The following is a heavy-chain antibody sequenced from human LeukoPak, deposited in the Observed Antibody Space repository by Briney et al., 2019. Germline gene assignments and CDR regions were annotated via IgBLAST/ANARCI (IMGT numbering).Heavy chain of an antibody. J-gene: IGHJ4*02. Sequence: GESLKISCKGSGYTFSSSRIGWVRQMPGKGLEWVGIIYPGDSDTRYSPSFQGQVTISADKSISTAYLQWSSLKASDTAMYYCARYNSSGIDCWGQGTLVTVSS. CDR2: IYPGDSDT. D-gene: IGHD6-13*01. CDR3: ARYNSSGIDC. V-gene: IGHV5-51*01. CDR1: GYTFSSSR.